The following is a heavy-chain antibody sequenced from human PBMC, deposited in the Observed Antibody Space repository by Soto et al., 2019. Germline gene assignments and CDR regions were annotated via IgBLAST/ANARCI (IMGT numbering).Heavy chain of an antibody. Sequence: EVQLVESGGGLVQPGGSLRLSCAASGYTCSSYSMNWVRQAPGKGLEWVSYISSSSSTIYYADSVKGRFTISRDNAKNSLYLQMNSLRAEDTAVYYCASRGYGGAIDYWGQGTLVSVSS. CDR1: GYTCSSYS. V-gene: IGHV3-48*01. CDR3: ASRGYGGAIDY. J-gene: IGHJ4*02. CDR2: ISSSSSTI. D-gene: IGHD4-17*01.